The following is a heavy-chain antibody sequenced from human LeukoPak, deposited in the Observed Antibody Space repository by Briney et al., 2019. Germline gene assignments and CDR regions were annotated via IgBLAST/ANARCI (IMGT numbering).Heavy chain of an antibody. D-gene: IGHD3-3*01. V-gene: IGHV3-23*01. CDR2: ISGSGGST. J-gene: IGHJ6*02. Sequence: GGSLRLSCAASGFTFSSYAMSWVRQAPGKGLEWVSAISGSGGSTYYADSVKGRFTISRDNSKNTLYLQMNSLRAEGTAVYYCAKGGYDFWSGYSSYYYYGMDVWGQGTTVTVSS. CDR3: AKGGYDFWSGYSSYYYYGMDV. CDR1: GFTFSSYA.